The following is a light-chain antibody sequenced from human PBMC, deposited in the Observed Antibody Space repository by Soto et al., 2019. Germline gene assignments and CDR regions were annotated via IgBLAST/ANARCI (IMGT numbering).Light chain of an antibody. V-gene: IGKV4-1*01. J-gene: IGKJ2*01. CDR3: QQYYGTPYT. CDR1: QSVFYSSNNRNY. CDR2: RAS. Sequence: DIVMTQSPDSLAVSLGERATINCKSSQSVFYSSNNRNYLAWYQQKPGQPPKLLLYRASIRESGVPDRFSGSWSGTDFTLTINSLQAEDVAVYYCQQYYGTPYTFGQGTKLEIK.